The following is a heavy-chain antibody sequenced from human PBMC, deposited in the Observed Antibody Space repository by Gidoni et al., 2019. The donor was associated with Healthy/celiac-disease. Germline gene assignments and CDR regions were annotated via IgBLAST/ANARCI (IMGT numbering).Heavy chain of an antibody. CDR3: AKDLVLRYFDSPDY. D-gene: IGHD3-9*01. V-gene: IGHV3-43*01. CDR1: GFTFDDYT. Sequence: EVQLVESGGVVVQPGGSLRLSCAASGFTFDDYTMHWVRQAPGKGLGWVSLISWDGGSTYYADSVKGRFTISRDNSKNSLYLQMNSLRTEDTALYYCAKDLVLRYFDSPDYWGQGTLVTVSS. J-gene: IGHJ4*02. CDR2: ISWDGGST.